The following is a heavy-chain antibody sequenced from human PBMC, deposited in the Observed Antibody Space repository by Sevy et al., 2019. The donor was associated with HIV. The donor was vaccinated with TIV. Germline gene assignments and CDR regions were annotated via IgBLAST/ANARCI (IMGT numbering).Heavy chain of an antibody. CDR1: GFTFSKYW. J-gene: IGHJ4*02. Sequence: GGSLRLSCAASGFTFSKYWMGWVRQAPGKGLEWVANIKQDAGQKSYVDSVKGRFTISRENAKNSLFLQMNSLRAEDTAVYFCARDDGNYYFHYWGQGTLVTVSS. V-gene: IGHV3-7*01. CDR3: ARDDGNYYFHY. D-gene: IGHD1-7*01. CDR2: IKQDAGQK.